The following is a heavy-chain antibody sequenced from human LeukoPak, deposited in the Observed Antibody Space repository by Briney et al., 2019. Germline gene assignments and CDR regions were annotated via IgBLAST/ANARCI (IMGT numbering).Heavy chain of an antibody. Sequence: GGSLRLSCAASGFTFSSYEMNWVRQAPGKGLEWVSYISSSGGTIYYADSVKGRFTISRDNAKNSLYLQMNSLRAEDTAVYYCARVGIAVAGKRYFDYWGQGTLVTVSS. D-gene: IGHD6-19*01. J-gene: IGHJ4*02. V-gene: IGHV3-48*03. CDR3: ARVGIAVAGKRYFDY. CDR1: GFTFSSYE. CDR2: ISSSGGTI.